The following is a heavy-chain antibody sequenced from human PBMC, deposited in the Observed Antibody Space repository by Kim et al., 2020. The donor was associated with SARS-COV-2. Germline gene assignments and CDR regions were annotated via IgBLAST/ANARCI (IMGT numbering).Heavy chain of an antibody. CDR2: A. J-gene: IGHJ4*02. CDR3: ARGSTSDYDFGD. V-gene: IGHV1-69*01. D-gene: IGHD3-3*01. Sequence: ANDAQKVQGRVTITADESTSTAYIELSSLRSEDTAVYYCARGSTSDYDFGDWGQGTLVTVSS.